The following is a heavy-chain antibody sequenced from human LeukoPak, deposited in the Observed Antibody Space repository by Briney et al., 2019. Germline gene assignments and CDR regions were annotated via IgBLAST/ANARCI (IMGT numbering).Heavy chain of an antibody. V-gene: IGHV1-69*13. J-gene: IGHJ4*02. D-gene: IGHD6-6*01. CDR3: ARDRYSSSSDPLGY. CDR1: GGTFSSYA. Sequence: GASVKVSCKASGGTFSSYAISWVRQAPGQGLEWMGGIIPIFGTANYAQKFQGRVTITADESTSTAYMELSSLRSEDTAVYYCARDRYSSSSDPLGYWGQGTLVTVSS. CDR2: IIPIFGTA.